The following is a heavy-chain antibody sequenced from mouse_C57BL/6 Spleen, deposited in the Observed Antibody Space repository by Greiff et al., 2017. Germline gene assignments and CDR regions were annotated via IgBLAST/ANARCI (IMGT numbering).Heavy chain of an antibody. CDR1: GYTFTSHG. J-gene: IGHJ1*03. D-gene: IGHD2-3*01. CDR3: ARGGDGYYGYFDG. V-gene: IGHV1-81*01. Sequence: VQLQQSGAELARPGASVKLSCKASGYTFTSHGISWVKQRTGQGLEWIGEIYPRSGNTYYNEKFKGKATLTADKSSSTAYMELRSLTSEDSAVYFCARGGDGYYGYFDGWGTGTTVTVSS. CDR2: IYPRSGNT.